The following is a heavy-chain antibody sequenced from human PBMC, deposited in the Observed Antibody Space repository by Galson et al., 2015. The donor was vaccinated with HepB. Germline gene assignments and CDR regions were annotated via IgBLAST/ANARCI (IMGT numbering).Heavy chain of an antibody. V-gene: IGHV3-30*04. J-gene: IGHJ4*02. CDR2: ISYDGSNK. Sequence: SLRLSCAASGFTFSSYAMHWVRQAPGKGLEWVAVISYDGSNKYYADSVKGRFTISRDNSKNTLYLQMNSLRAEDTAVYYCASFNLYDSPLWDYWGQGTLVTVSS. D-gene: IGHD3-22*01. CDR3: ASFNLYDSPLWDY. CDR1: GFTFSSYA.